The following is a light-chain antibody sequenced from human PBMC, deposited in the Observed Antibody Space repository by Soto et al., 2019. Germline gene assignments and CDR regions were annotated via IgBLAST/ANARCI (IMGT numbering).Light chain of an antibody. CDR1: SSDVGGYDH. CDR3: SSYTNKDTLR. Sequence: QSALTQPASVSGSPGQSITISCTGTSSDVGGYDHVSWYQQHPGKAPKLIIYDVTVRPSGISPRFSGSKSDNTASLAVSGLQPEDEADYYCSSYTNKDTLRFGGGTQLTVL. V-gene: IGLV2-14*03. CDR2: DVT. J-gene: IGLJ3*02.